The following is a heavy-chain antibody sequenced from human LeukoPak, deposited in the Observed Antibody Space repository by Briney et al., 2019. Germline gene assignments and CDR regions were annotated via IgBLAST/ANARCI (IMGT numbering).Heavy chain of an antibody. J-gene: IGHJ4*02. D-gene: IGHD6-19*01. CDR2: IYHSGST. V-gene: IGHV4-30-2*01. CDR3: ARERRYGSGWYFDY. Sequence: PSQTLSLTCAVSGVSISSGGYSWSWIRQPPGKGLEWIGYIYHSGSTYFNPSLKSRVTISVDRSKNQFSLKLSSVTAADTAVYYCARERRYGSGWYFDYWGQGTLVTVSS. CDR1: GVSISSGGYS.